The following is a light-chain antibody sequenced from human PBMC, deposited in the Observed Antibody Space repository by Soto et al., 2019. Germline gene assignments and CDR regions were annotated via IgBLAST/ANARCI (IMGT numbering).Light chain of an antibody. CDR3: MQTLHTRLS. J-gene: IGKJ4*01. CDR2: LGF. Sequence: DIVMTQSPVSLPVTPGEPASISCRSSQSLDSNGYNYVDWYLQRPGQSPQLLIYLGFNRPSGVPDRFRGRGSGTDFTLKITRVEAEDVGVYYCMQTLHTRLSFGGGTRVEIK. CDR1: QSLDSNGYNY. V-gene: IGKV2-28*01.